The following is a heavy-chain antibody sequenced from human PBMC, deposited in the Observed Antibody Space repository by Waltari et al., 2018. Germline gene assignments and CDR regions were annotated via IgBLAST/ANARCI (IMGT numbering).Heavy chain of an antibody. CDR2: IKSRSAGWTT. CDR1: GFTFRNTW. V-gene: IGHV3-15*01. CDR3: TTDRFD. D-gene: IGHD3-16*01. J-gene: IGHJ4*02. Sequence: EVQLVESGGGLVMPGGSLRLSCAASGFTFRNTWMSWVRQAPGEGMEWGGRIKSRSAGWTTDYTSPVKGRFTISRDDSQNTLHLQMNSLKTEDTAVYYCTTDRFDWGQGILVTVSS.